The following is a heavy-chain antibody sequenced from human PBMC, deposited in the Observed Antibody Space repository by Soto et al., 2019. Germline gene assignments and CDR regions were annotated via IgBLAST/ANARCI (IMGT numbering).Heavy chain of an antibody. V-gene: IGHV3-11*04. CDR2: IISGGDTI. J-gene: IGHJ5*02. CDR3: AKEVGLAAAGVWFDP. Sequence: PVGALRLSRAASGVTFSDSDMTWIRQAPGKGLEWISYIISGGDTIYYADSVKGRFTISRDNSKNTLYLQMNSLRAEDTAVYYCAKEVGLAAAGVWFDPWGQGTLVTVSS. D-gene: IGHD6-13*01. CDR1: GVTFSDSD.